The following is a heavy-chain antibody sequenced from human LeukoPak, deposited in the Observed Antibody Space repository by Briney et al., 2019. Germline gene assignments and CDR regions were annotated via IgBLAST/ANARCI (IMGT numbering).Heavy chain of an antibody. Sequence: SETLSLTCTVSGGSISTPGYYWGWIRQPPRKGLEWIGSLYHSGSTYYNPSLKSRATISVDTSKNQCSLKLRSVTAADTAVFYCARHALATVTDPSFDYWGQGTLVTVSS. CDR3: ARHALATVTDPSFDY. CDR1: GGSISTPGYY. D-gene: IGHD2-21*02. CDR2: LYHSGST. J-gene: IGHJ4*02. V-gene: IGHV4-39*01.